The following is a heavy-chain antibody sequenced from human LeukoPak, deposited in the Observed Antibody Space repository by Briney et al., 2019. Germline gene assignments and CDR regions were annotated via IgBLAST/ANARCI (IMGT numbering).Heavy chain of an antibody. V-gene: IGHV3-53*01. CDR2: IYSGGST. D-gene: IGHD1-7*01. J-gene: IGHJ4*02. Sequence: GGSLRLSCAASGFIVSSNYMNWVRQAPGKGLEWVSVIYSGGSTYYADSVKGRFIISRDNSKNTLYLQLNSLRAEDTAVYYCATGNYNRPFDYWGQGTLVTVSS. CDR1: GFIVSSNY. CDR3: ATGNYNRPFDY.